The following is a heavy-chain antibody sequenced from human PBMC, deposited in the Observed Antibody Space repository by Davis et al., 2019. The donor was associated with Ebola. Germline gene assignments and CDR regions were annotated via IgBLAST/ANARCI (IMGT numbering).Heavy chain of an antibody. CDR3: ARGVIIAVAGTGYAFDI. D-gene: IGHD6-19*01. J-gene: IGHJ3*02. V-gene: IGHV3-7*01. CDR2: IKQDGSEK. Sequence: GGSLRLSCAASGFTFSSYWMSWVRQAPGKGLEWVANIKQDGSEKYYVDSVKGRFTISRDNAKNSLYLQMNSLRAEDTAVYYCARGVIIAVAGTGYAFDIWGQGTMVTVSS. CDR1: GFTFSSYW.